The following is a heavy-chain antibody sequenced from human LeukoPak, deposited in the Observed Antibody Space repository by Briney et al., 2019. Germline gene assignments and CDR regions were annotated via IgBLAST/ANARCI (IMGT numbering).Heavy chain of an antibody. D-gene: IGHD7-27*01. CDR3: ARLTLTGSLN. J-gene: IGHJ4*02. Sequence: SETLSLTCTVSGGSIRSSYYYWSWIRQPPGKGLEWIGEINHSGSTNYNPSLKSRVIISVDTSKNQFSLKLNSVTAADTAVYYCARLTLTGSLNWGQGSQVTVSS. CDR1: GGSIRSSYYY. CDR2: INHSGST. V-gene: IGHV4-39*07.